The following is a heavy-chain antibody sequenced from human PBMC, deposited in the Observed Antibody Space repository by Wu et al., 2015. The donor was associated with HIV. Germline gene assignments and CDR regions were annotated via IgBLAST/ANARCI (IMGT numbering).Heavy chain of an antibody. Sequence: QVQLVQSGAEVKKPGASVRVSCKASGYTFTNFGINWVRQAPGQGPEWLGWISGNNAKTNFAPKFQGRMTMTMQPSTSTGYMELRSLTSDDTAIYYCARDERITMFGAVRNKNWLRPLGPGNPGQRLL. CDR3: ARDERITMFGAVRNKNWLRP. J-gene: IGHJ5*02. CDR2: ISGNNAKT. CDR1: GYTFTNFG. D-gene: IGHD3-3*01. V-gene: IGHV1-18*01.